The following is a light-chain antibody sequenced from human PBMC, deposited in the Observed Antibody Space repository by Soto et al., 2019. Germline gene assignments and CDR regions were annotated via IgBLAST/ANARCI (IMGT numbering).Light chain of an antibody. Sequence: QSVLTQPPSASGSPGQSVTISCTGTSSDVGGYNFVSWYQQHPGKAPKLTIYEVSKRPSGVPDRFSGSKSGNTASLTVSGLQAEDEADYYCSSYAGSNNLRVFGTGTKVTVL. V-gene: IGLV2-8*01. CDR1: SSDVGGYNF. CDR3: SSYAGSNNLRV. CDR2: EVS. J-gene: IGLJ1*01.